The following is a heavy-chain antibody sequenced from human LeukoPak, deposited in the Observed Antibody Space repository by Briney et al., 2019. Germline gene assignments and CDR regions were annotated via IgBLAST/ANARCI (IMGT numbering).Heavy chain of an antibody. D-gene: IGHD3-22*01. CDR1: GYTCTGYH. Sequence: ASAKVSCKASGYTCTGYHMHWVRQAAGQGLEWMGWISAYNGNTNYAQKLQGRVTMTTDTSTSTAYMELRSLRSDDTAVYYCARDQGPYYYDSSDSGFDPWGQGTLVTVSS. V-gene: IGHV1-18*04. CDR2: ISAYNGNT. J-gene: IGHJ5*02. CDR3: ARDQGPYYYDSSDSGFDP.